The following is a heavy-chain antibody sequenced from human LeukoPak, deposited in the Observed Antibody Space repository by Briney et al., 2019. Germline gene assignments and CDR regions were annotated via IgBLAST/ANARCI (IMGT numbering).Heavy chain of an antibody. J-gene: IGHJ5*02. Sequence: SSETLSLTCAVYGGSFSGYYWSWIRQPPGKGLEWIGEINHSGSTNYNPSLKSRVTISVDTSKNQFSLKLSSVTAADTAVYYCARGCGTPWFGELLYRGPNWFDPWGQGTLVTVSS. CDR1: GGSFSGYY. V-gene: IGHV4-34*01. D-gene: IGHD3-10*01. CDR3: ARGCGTPWFGELLYRGPNWFDP. CDR2: INHSGST.